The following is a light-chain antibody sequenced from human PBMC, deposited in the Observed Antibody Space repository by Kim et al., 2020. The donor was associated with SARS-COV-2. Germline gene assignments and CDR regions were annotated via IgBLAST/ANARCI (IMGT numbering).Light chain of an antibody. Sequence: GQSVTISCTGTNSDVGGYNYVSWYQQHPGKAPKLMTYEVTKRPSGVPDRFSGSKSGNTAALTVSGLQAEDEAVYYCSSYAGSYNYVFATGTKVTVL. CDR2: EVT. CDR1: NSDVGGYNY. CDR3: SSYAGSYNYV. V-gene: IGLV2-8*01. J-gene: IGLJ1*01.